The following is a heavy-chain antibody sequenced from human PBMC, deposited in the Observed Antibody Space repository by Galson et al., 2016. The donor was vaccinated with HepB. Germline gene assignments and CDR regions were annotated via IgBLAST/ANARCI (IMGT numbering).Heavy chain of an antibody. J-gene: IGHJ4*02. CDR3: ASSGVRGFDK. CDR1: GFALSSHT. V-gene: IGHV3-48*02. D-gene: IGHD3-10*01. CDR2: ISNSGRTI. Sequence: SLRLSCAASGFALSSHTMNWVRQAPGKGLEWLSDISNSGRTIHYADSVEGRFAISRDNAKNPLHLQMQSLRDEDTAVYYCASSGVRGFDKWGQGTLVTVSS.